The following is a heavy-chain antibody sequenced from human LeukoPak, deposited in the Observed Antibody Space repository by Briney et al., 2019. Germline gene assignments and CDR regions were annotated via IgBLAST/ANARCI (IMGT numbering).Heavy chain of an antibody. V-gene: IGHV4-38-2*02. CDR3: ARDRDLGY. CDR1: GYSISSGYY. D-gene: IGHD5-24*01. J-gene: IGHJ4*02. CDR2: IYHSGST. Sequence: SETLSLTCTVSGYSISSGYYWGWIRQPPGKGLEWIGSIYHSGSTYYNPSLKSRVTISVDTSKNQFSLKLSSVTAADTAVYYCARDRDLGYWGQGTLVTVSS.